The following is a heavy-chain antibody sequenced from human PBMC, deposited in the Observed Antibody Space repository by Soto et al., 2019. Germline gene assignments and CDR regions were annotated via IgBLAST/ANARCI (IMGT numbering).Heavy chain of an antibody. V-gene: IGHV3-23*01. CDR3: ANHNLGGDYYDSSGYYYYYYGMDV. CDR1: GFTFSSYA. J-gene: IGHJ6*02. D-gene: IGHD3-22*01. Sequence: GGSLRLSCAASGFTFSSYAMSWVRQAPGKGLEWVSAISGSGGSTYYADSVKGRFTISRDNSKNTLYLQMNSLRAEDTAVYYCANHNLGGDYYDSSGYYYYYYGMDVWGQRTKVTVSS. CDR2: ISGSGGST.